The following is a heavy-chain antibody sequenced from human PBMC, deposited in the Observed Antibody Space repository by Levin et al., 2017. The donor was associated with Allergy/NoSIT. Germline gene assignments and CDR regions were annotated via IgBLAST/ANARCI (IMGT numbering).Heavy chain of an antibody. J-gene: IGHJ4*02. Sequence: GGSLRLSCAASGFTFSSYAMSWVRQAPGKGLEWVSAISGSGGSTYYADSVKGRFTISRDNSKNTLYLQMNSLRAEDTAVYYCAKSRTKSYGDYGPFDYWGQGTLVTVSS. CDR3: AKSRTKSYGDYGPFDY. CDR2: ISGSGGST. V-gene: IGHV3-23*01. CDR1: GFTFSSYA. D-gene: IGHD4-17*01.